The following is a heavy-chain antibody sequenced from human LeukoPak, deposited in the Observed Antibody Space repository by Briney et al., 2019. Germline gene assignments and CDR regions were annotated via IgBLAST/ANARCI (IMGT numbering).Heavy chain of an antibody. V-gene: IGHV4-31*03. CDR1: GGSISSGGYY. CDR3: ARVVFEYYYDSSGPFDY. Sequence: SETLSLTCTVSGGSISSGGYYWSWIRQHPGKGLEWIGYIYYSGSTYYNPSLKSRVTISVDTCKNQFSLKLSSVTAADTAVYYCARVVFEYYYDSSGPFDYWGQGTLVTVSS. J-gene: IGHJ4*02. CDR2: IYYSGST. D-gene: IGHD3-22*01.